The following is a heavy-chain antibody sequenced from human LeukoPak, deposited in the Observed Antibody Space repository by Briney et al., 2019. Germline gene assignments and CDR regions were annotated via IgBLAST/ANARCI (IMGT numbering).Heavy chain of an antibody. CDR1: GFTFSDYY. Sequence: GGSLRLSCAASGFTFSDYYMSWVRQAPGKGLEWVSYISSSGSTIYYADSVKGRFTISRDNTKNSLYLQMNSLRAEDTAVYYCASQEGYSGYGGPFDYWGQGTLVTVSS. D-gene: IGHD5-12*01. CDR2: ISSSGSTI. J-gene: IGHJ4*02. CDR3: ASQEGYSGYGGPFDY. V-gene: IGHV3-11*04.